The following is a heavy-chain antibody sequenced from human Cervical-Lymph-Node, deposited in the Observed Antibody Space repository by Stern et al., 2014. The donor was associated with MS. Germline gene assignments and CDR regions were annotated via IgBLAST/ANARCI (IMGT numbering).Heavy chain of an antibody. D-gene: IGHD4-17*01. Sequence: QVQLVQSGAEVKKPGSSVKVSCKASGGTFSSYAISWVRQAPGQGLEWMGGSIPIFGTANYAQKFQGRVTITADESTSTAYMELSSLRSEDTAVYYCARGEADYGDYYYYGMDVWGQGTTVTVSS. V-gene: IGHV1-69*01. J-gene: IGHJ6*02. CDR3: ARGEADYGDYYYYGMDV. CDR1: GGTFSSYA. CDR2: SIPIFGTA.